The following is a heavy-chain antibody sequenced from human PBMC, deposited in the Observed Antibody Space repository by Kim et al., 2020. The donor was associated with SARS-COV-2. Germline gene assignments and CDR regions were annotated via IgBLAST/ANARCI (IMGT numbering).Heavy chain of an antibody. CDR1: GYTFSNYE. CDR3: ARASGGTFNPLDF. CDR2: MNPNSADT. D-gene: IGHD1-26*01. V-gene: IGHV1-8*01. Sequence: ASVKVSCKASGYTFSNYEITWVRQATGQGLEWMGRMNPNSADTDYAQNFQGRVTMTRNTSISTAYLELTSLRSDDTAVYYCARASGGTFNPLDFWGQGTLVTVSS. J-gene: IGHJ4*02.